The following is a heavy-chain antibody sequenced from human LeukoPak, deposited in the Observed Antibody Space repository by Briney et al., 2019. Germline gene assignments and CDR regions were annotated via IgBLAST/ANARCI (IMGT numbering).Heavy chain of an antibody. CDR2: INWNDGST. D-gene: IGHD3-10*01. V-gene: IGHV3-20*01. CDR1: RFTFDDYG. CDR3: ARDNTRDYYGSGSHDAFDI. J-gene: IGHJ3*02. Sequence: GGSLRLSCAASRFTFDDYGMSWVRQAPGKGLGWGSGINWNDGSTGYADSLNGRFTISRDNAKNSLYLQMNSLRAEDTALYHCARDNTRDYYGSGSHDAFDIWGQGTMVTVSP.